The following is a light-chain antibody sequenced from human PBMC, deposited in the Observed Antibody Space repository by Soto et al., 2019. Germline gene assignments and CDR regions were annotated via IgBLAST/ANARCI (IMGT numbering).Light chain of an antibody. CDR1: QSVITY. CDR2: GAS. V-gene: IGKV3-20*01. CDR3: QQYGSTPLT. Sequence: ESVLTQSPGTLSLSPGERATLSCRASQSVITYLAWYQQKPGQAPRLLIYGASSRATGIPDRFSGSGSGTDVNLTISRLEPEDVAVYYCQQYGSTPLTFGGGTKVEIK. J-gene: IGKJ4*01.